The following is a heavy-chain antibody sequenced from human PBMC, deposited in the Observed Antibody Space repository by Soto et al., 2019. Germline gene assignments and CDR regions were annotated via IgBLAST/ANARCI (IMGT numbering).Heavy chain of an antibody. CDR1: GFIFSNYG. V-gene: IGHV3-33*03. Sequence: GGSLRLSCEASGFIFSNYGMQWVRQAPGKGLEWVALIWYDGSNKGYADPVKGRFTISRDNAKSTLYLQMNSLRAEDTAVYYCGKGRSYYYYYGVDVWGQGTTVTVSS. CDR3: GKGRSYYYYYGVDV. J-gene: IGHJ6*02. D-gene: IGHD1-26*01. CDR2: IWYDGSNK.